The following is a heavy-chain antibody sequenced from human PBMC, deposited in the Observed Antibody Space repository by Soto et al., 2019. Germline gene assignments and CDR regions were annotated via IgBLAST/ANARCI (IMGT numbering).Heavy chain of an antibody. CDR1: GFTFSDHY. J-gene: IGHJ4*02. V-gene: IGHV3-72*01. D-gene: IGHD2-21*01. Sequence: EVQLVESGGGLVQPGGSLRLSCAASGFTFSDHYMDWVRQAPGKGLEWVGRTRNEANSYTTEYAASVRGRFTISRDDSKNSLYLQMNSLKTEDTAVYYCATYSQDYWGQGTLVTVSS. CDR2: TRNEANSYTT. CDR3: ATYSQDY.